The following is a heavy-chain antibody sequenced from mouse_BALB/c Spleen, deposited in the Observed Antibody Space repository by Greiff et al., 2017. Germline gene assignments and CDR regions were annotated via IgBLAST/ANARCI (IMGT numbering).Heavy chain of an antibody. CDR2: ISYSGST. J-gene: IGHJ2*01. Sequence: VQLQQSGPSLVKPSQTLSLTCSVTGDSITSGYWNWIRKFPGNKLEYMGYISYSGSTYYNPSLKSRISITRDTSKNQYYLQLNSVTTEDTATYYCARYRGERNYFDYWGQGTTLTVSS. D-gene: IGHD3-1*01. V-gene: IGHV3-8*02. CDR1: GDSITSGY. CDR3: ARYRGERNYFDY.